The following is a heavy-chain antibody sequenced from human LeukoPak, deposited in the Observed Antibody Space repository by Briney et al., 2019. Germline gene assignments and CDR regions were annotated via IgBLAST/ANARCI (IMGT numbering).Heavy chain of an antibody. CDR3: ARLTEYSYGDYYYYYMDV. CDR2: ISSSGSTI. J-gene: IGHJ6*03. CDR1: GFTFSSYE. V-gene: IGHV3-48*03. D-gene: IGHD5-18*01. Sequence: GGSLRLSCAASGFTFSSYEMNWVRQAPGKGLEWVSYISSSGSTIYYADSVKGRFTISKDNAKNSLYLQMNSLRAEDTAVYYCARLTEYSYGDYYYYYMDVWGKGTTVTISS.